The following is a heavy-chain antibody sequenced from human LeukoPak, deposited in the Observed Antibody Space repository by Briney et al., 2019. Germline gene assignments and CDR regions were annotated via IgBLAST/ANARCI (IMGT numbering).Heavy chain of an antibody. CDR1: GGSISSGDYY. V-gene: IGHV4-30-4*01. Sequence: SETLSLTCTVSGGSISSGDYYWSWIRQPPGKGLEWIGYIYYTGSTYYNPSLKSRVTISVDTSKNQFSLKLSSVAAADTAVYYCARVSVGVRGVSGNRADYYGMDVWGQGTTVTVSS. D-gene: IGHD3-10*01. CDR3: ARVSVGVRGVSGNRADYYGMDV. J-gene: IGHJ6*02. CDR2: IYYTGST.